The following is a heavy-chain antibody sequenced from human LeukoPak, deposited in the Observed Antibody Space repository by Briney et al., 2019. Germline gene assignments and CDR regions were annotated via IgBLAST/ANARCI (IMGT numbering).Heavy chain of an antibody. V-gene: IGHV3-48*03. Sequence: GGSLRLSCEASGFTFSSYEMNWVRQAPGKGLEWVSYISSSGSTIYYADALKGRFTISRDIAKNTLYLQMNSLRVEDTAVYYCAIENYASRTPDYFDKGGQGTPVTPSS. CDR2: ISSSGSTI. CDR1: GFTFSSYE. CDR3: AIENYASRTPDYFDK. J-gene: IGHJ4*02. D-gene: IGHD3-22*01.